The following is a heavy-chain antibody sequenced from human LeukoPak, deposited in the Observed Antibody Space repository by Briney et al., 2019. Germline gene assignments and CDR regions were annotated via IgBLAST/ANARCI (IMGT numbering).Heavy chain of an antibody. D-gene: IGHD3-3*01. CDR1: GFTFISYW. V-gene: IGHV3-7*03. Sequence: PGGSLRLSCAASGFTFISYWMSWVRQAPGKGLEWVANINQDGSEKYSVDSVKGRFTISRDNAKNSLYLQMNSLRAEDTAVHYCARSSSYYYSDYFDYWGQGTLVTVSS. J-gene: IGHJ4*02. CDR2: INQDGSEK. CDR3: ARSSSYYYSDYFDY.